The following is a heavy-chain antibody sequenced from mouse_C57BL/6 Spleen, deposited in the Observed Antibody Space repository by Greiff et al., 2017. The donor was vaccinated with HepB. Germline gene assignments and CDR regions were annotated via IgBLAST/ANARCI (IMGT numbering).Heavy chain of an antibody. D-gene: IGHD3-2*02. V-gene: IGHV1-82*01. CDR2: IYPGDGDT. CDR3: ARGDSSGYGDY. Sequence: VQLQQSGPELVKPGASVKISCKASGYAFSSSWMNWVKQRPGKGLEWIGRIYPGDGDTNYNGKFKGKATLTADKSSSTAYMQLSSLTSEDSAVYLYARGDSSGYGDYWGQGTTLTVSS. CDR1: GYAFSSSW. J-gene: IGHJ2*01.